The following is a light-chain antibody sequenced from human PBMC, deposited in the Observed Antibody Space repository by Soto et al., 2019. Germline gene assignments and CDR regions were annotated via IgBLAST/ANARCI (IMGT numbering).Light chain of an antibody. CDR2: DAS. CDR1: QSVGSY. J-gene: IGKJ2*01. Sequence: EIVLTQSPASLSLSPGERATLSCRATQSVGSYLAWYQQKPGQAPRLLIFDASNRAAGIPARFSGSGSGTDFTLTISSLEPEDYATYYCLQSYSPPYTFGRGTKLEIK. CDR3: LQSYSPPYT. V-gene: IGKV3-11*01.